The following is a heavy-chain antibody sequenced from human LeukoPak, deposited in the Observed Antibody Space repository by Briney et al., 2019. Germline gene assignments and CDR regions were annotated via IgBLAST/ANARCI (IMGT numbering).Heavy chain of an antibody. CDR1: GGSISSSSYY. Sequence: PSETLSLTCTVSGGSISSSSYYWGWIRQPPGKGLEWIGSIYYSGSTYYNPSLKSRVTISVDTSKNQSSLKLSSVTAADTAVYYCARSAFFRGSGYDYYYYYGMDVWGQGTTVTVSS. CDR2: IYYSGST. J-gene: IGHJ6*02. D-gene: IGHD3-22*01. V-gene: IGHV4-39*01. CDR3: ARSAFFRGSGYDYYYYYGMDV.